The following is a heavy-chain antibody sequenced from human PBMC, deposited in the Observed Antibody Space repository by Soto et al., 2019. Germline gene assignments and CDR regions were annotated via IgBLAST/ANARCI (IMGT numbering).Heavy chain of an antibody. J-gene: IGHJ4*02. D-gene: IGHD3-22*01. CDR3: AKDLVPAMSYDTSVSSPPDF. Sequence: QVQLVESGGGVVQPGRSLRLPCAASGFTFSPFGMHWVRQAPGKGLEWVAIISYDGSNKYYADSVKGRFNISRDNSQNTPYLQVNSLRTQYTDAYYSAKDLVPAMSYDTSVSSPPDFWGQGTLVTVSS. V-gene: IGHV3-30*18. CDR1: GFTFSPFG. CDR2: ISYDGSNK.